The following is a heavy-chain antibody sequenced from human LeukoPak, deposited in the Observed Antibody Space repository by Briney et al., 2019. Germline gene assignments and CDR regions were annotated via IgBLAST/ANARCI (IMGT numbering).Heavy chain of an antibody. D-gene: IGHD6-19*01. CDR1: GYTFSNYG. CDR3: ARHSGSGWQALGY. J-gene: IGHJ4*02. V-gene: IGHV1-18*04. CDR2: TSYNGNT. Sequence: ASVRVSCKASGYTFSNYGISWVRQAPGLGLEWMGWTSYNGNTNYAQKFQGRVTMTTDTSTTTAYMELRSLESDDTAVYYCARHSGSGWQALGYWGQGALVTVSS.